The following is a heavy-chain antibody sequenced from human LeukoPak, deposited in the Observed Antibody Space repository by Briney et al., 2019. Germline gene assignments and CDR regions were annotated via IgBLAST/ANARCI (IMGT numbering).Heavy chain of an antibody. J-gene: IGHJ4*02. CDR1: GSPFSSYG. CDR2: ISYDGSTK. D-gene: IGHD3-10*01. CDR3: AKDRCYEGPGSYVDC. Sequence: PGGSLRLSYAASGSPFSSYGRRGGRLAPGKGLWWGSIISYDGSTKYYADSVRGGFIISRDNSKNTLYLQMSRLRDEDTAVYYCAKDRCYEGPGSYVDCWGEGSVVTVS. V-gene: IGHV3-30*02.